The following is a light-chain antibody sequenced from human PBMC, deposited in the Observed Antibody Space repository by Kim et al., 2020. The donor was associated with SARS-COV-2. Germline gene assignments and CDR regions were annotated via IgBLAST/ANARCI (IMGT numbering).Light chain of an antibody. V-gene: IGLV3-21*04. CDR1: NIGSKS. Sequence: SYELTQPPSVSVAPGKTARITCGGNNIGSKSVHWYQQKPGQAPVLVIYYDSDRPSGIPERFSGSNSGNTATLTISRVEAGDEADYYCQVWDSSSDRVFGGGTKLTFL. J-gene: IGLJ3*02. CDR3: QVWDSSSDRV. CDR2: YDS.